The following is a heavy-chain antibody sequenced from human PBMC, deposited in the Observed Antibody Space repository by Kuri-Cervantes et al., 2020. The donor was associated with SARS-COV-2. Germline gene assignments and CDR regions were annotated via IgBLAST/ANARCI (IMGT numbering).Heavy chain of an antibody. CDR2: INDANDNT. Sequence: GGSLRLSCKASGYTFTSYTMHWVRQAPGQRLEWMGWINDANDNTNYSHKFQGRVTLTSDTSANTFYMELSSLRSEDTAGYYCARWTQWELDYWGQGTMVTVSS. J-gene: IGHJ4*01. CDR3: ARWTQWELDY. CDR1: GYTFTSYT. V-gene: IGHV1-3*01. D-gene: IGHD1-26*01.